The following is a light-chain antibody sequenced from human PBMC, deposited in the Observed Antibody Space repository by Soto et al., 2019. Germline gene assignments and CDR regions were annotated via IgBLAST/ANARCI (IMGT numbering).Light chain of an antibody. CDR2: EVS. V-gene: IGLV2-14*01. CDR1: SSDVGGYNY. CDR3: SSYTSSSTLYV. J-gene: IGLJ1*01. Sequence: QSLLAQPASVSGSPGQSITISCTGTSSDVGGYNYVSWYQQHPGKAPKLMIYEVSNRPSGVSNRFSGSKSGNTASLTISGLQAEDEADYYCSSYTSSSTLYVFGTGTQVTVL.